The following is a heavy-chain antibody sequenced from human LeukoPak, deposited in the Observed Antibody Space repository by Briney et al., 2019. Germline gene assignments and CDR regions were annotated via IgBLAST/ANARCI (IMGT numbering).Heavy chain of an antibody. Sequence: GGSLRLSCAVSGFTISNTEMSWVRQVPGKGPEWVLVSYSGGTTYYADSVKGRFTISRDISKSTVDLQMNSLRVEDTAVYHCRGWLGSFDVWGQGTMVTVSS. D-gene: IGHD6-19*01. CDR1: GFTISNTE. J-gene: IGHJ3*01. CDR3: RGWLGSFDV. CDR2: SYSGGTT. V-gene: IGHV3-53*01.